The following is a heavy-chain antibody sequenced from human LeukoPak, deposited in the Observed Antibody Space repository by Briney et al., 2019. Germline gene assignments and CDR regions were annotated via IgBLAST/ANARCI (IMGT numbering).Heavy chain of an antibody. CDR3: ARLSWLRHAFDI. CDR1: EYTFSGFY. D-gene: IGHD5-12*01. J-gene: IGHJ3*02. Sequence: ASLKVSCKASEYTFSGFYIYWVRQAPGQGLEWMGWINPNSGGTNYAQKFQGRVTMTRDTSISTAYMELSRLRSDDTAVYYCARLSWLRHAFDIWGQGTMVTVSS. CDR2: INPNSGGT. V-gene: IGHV1-2*02.